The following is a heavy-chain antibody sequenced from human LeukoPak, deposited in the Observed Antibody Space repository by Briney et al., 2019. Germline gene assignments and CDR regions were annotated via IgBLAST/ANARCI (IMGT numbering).Heavy chain of an antibody. CDR1: GGSISSYY. CDR2: IYYSGST. D-gene: IGHD3-3*01. Sequence: PSETLSLTCTVSGGSISSYYWSWIRQPPGKGLEWIGYIYYSGSTNYNPSLKSRVTISVDTSKNQFSLKLSSVTAADTAVYYCARAYYDFWSGYYISPTNYYMDVWGKGTTVTVSS. V-gene: IGHV4-59*01. J-gene: IGHJ6*03. CDR3: ARAYYDFWSGYYISPTNYYMDV.